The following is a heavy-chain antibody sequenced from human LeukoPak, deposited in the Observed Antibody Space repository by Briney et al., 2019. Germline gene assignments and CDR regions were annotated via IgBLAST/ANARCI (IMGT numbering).Heavy chain of an antibody. D-gene: IGHD2-21*02. V-gene: IGHV1-69*05. CDR1: RGTFSSYA. CDR3: ARSHIVVLTATPTNWFDP. Sequence: SSVKVSCKGSRGTFSSYAITCVRQAPGQGVEWVGGIIPIFGTANYEQKFQGRVTTTTDESTSTAYMELSSLRSGDTAVYYCARSHIVVLTATPTNWFDPWGQGTLVTVSS. CDR2: IIPIFGTA. J-gene: IGHJ5*02.